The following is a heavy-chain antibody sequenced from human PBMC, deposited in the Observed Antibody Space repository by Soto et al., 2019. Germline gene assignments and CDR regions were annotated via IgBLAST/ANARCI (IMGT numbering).Heavy chain of an antibody. V-gene: IGHV3-21*01. CDR1: GFTFRTYG. J-gene: IGHJ4*02. D-gene: IGHD6-13*01. Sequence: GGSLRLSCAASGFTFRTYGMNWVRLAPGGGLEWVASISSSGSFIYYADSVKGRFTISRDDAEKSLYLQMNSLRAEDTALYYCAREPEGIAAALDYWGRGTLVTVSS. CDR3: AREPEGIAAALDY. CDR2: ISSSGSFI.